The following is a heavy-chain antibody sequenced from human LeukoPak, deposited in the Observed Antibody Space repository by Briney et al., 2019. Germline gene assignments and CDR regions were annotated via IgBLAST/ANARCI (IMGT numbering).Heavy chain of an antibody. V-gene: IGHV3-23*01. CDR3: ARGSTAAAPGWVY. CDR1: GFSFTEYA. CDR2: VSGHGDTT. J-gene: IGHJ4*01. D-gene: IGHD6-19*01. Sequence: PGGSLRLSCAASGFSFTEYAMSWARQPPGKGLEWVSAVSGHGDTTDYVDSVKGRFTISRDNSRNTVHLQIDSLRIEDTGVYYCARGSTAAAPGWVYWGHGTLVTVSS.